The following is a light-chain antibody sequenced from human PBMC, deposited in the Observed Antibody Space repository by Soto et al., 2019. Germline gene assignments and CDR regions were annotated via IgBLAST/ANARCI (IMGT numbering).Light chain of an antibody. Sequence: QSALTQPASVSGSPGQSITISCIGTSSDVGGYNFVSWYQQYPGKAPKLMIFDVSHRPSGVSDRFSGSKSGNTASLTISGLQAEDEADYYCNSYSGSRTVVFGGGTKLTVL. CDR1: SSDVGGYNF. J-gene: IGLJ2*01. CDR3: NSYSGSRTVV. V-gene: IGLV2-14*01. CDR2: DVS.